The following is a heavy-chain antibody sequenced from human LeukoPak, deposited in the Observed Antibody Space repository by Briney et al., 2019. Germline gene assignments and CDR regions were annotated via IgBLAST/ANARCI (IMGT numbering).Heavy chain of an antibody. CDR3: AKDLQPLAN. Sequence: GGSLRLSCAASGFTFSSCAMTWVRQAPGKGLEWVSAISGTGGSTHYADSVKGRFTISRDNSKNTLYLQMNGLRADDTAVYYCAKDLQPLANWGQGTLVTVSS. D-gene: IGHD1-1*01. V-gene: IGHV3-23*01. J-gene: IGHJ4*02. CDR2: ISGTGGST. CDR1: GFTFSSCA.